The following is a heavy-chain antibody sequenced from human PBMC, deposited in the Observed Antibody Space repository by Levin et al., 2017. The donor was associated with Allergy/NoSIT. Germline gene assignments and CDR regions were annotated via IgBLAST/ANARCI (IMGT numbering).Heavy chain of an antibody. D-gene: IGHD3-10*01. CDR3: ARDKGMVRGVIWYFDY. CDR1: GFTFSSYA. CDR2: ISYDGSNK. Sequence: PGGSLRLSCAASGFTFSSYAMHWVRQAPGKGLEWVAVISYDGSNKYYADSVKGRFTISRDNSKNTLYLQMNSLRAEDTAVYYCARDKGMVRGVIWYFDYWGQGTLVTVSS. V-gene: IGHV3-30-3*01. J-gene: IGHJ4*02.